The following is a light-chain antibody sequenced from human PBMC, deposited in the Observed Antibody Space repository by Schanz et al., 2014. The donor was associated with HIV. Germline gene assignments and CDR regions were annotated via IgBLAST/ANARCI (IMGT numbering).Light chain of an antibody. Sequence: QSALTQPASVSGSLGQSVTVSCTGTSSDVGGYNYLSWYRQHPGKAPKLMIYDVSNRPSGVSSRFSGSKSGNTASLTISGLQAEDEADYYCCSYTSSSTWVFGGGTKLTVL. J-gene: IGLJ3*02. V-gene: IGLV2-14*03. CDR3: CSYTSSSTWV. CDR1: SSDVGGYNY. CDR2: DVS.